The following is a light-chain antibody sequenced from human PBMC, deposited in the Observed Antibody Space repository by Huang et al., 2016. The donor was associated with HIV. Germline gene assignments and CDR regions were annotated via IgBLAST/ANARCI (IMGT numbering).Light chain of an antibody. CDR1: QGISNS. CDR2: AAS. CDR3: QQYWSTPPAT. Sequence: DIQMTQSHSSLPASVGDRVTITCRASQGISNSLAWYQQKPGKAPKLLLYAASKLESGVPSRFSGSASGTDYTLTISSLQPEDFATYYCQQYWSTPPATFGQGTKVEIK. J-gene: IGKJ1*01. V-gene: IGKV1-NL1*01.